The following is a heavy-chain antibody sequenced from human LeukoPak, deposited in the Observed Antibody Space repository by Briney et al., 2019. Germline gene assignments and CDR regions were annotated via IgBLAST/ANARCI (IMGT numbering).Heavy chain of an antibody. Sequence: KPSETLSLTCTVSGGSISSYYWSWIRQPPGKGPEWIGYIYDSGTTNYNPSLKSRVTISLDTSKNQFSLKLSSVTAADTAVYYCARAGYYYDSSGYFRFDPWGQGTLVTVSS. CDR1: GGSISSYY. CDR2: IYDSGTT. V-gene: IGHV4-59*01. D-gene: IGHD3-22*01. CDR3: ARAGYYYDSSGYFRFDP. J-gene: IGHJ5*02.